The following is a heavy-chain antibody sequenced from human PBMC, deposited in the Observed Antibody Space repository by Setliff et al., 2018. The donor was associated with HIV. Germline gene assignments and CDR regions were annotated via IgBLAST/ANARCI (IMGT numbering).Heavy chain of an antibody. V-gene: IGHV4-34*01. J-gene: IGHJ6*03. CDR3: VRLGGAAGTDYYYYYYMDV. D-gene: IGHD6-13*01. CDR1: NGSFSGYY. Sequence: SETLSLTCAVYNGSFSGYYWTWIRQPPGKGLEWIGEINHSGSTNYSPSLKSRVTISVDASKNQFSLKLSSVTAADTAVYYCVRLGGAAGTDYYYYYYMDVWGKGTTVTSP. CDR2: INHSGST.